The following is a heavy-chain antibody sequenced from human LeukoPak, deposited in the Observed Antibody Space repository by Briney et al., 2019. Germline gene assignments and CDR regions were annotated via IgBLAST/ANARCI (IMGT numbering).Heavy chain of an antibody. V-gene: IGHV3-53*01. CDR2: IFPSGGEI. Sequence: ETLSLTCAVYGGSLNNYYWSWVRQPPGKGLEWVSSIFPSGGEIHYADSVRGRFTISRDNSKSTLSLQMNSLRAEDTAIYYCATYRQVLLPFESWGQGTLVTVSS. CDR1: GGSLNNYY. CDR3: ATYRQVLLPFES. J-gene: IGHJ4*02. D-gene: IGHD2-8*02.